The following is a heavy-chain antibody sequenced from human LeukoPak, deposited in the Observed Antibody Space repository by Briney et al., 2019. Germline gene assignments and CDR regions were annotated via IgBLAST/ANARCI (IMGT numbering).Heavy chain of an antibody. CDR2: ISGSGGST. V-gene: IGHV3-23*01. J-gene: IGHJ4*02. Sequence: GGSLRLSCAASGFTFSSYAMSWVRQAPGKGLKWVSAISGSGGSTYYADSVKGRFTISRDNSKNTLYLQMNSLRAEDTAVYYCAKRRRGSSGYMDYWGQGTLVTVSS. D-gene: IGHD3-22*01. CDR3: AKRRRGSSGYMDY. CDR1: GFTFSSYA.